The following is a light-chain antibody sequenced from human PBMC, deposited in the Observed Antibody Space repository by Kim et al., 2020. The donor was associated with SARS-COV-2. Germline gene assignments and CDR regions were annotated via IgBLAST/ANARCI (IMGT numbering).Light chain of an antibody. CDR1: QDITNY. CDR3: QQYDRGLT. CDR2: DAS. J-gene: IGKJ4*01. Sequence: GDRVTITCQASQDITNYLNWYQQKPGRAPKLLIYDASNLETGVPSRFSGSGSGTDFTFTISSLQPEDIATYYCQQYDRGLTFGGGTKV. V-gene: IGKV1-33*01.